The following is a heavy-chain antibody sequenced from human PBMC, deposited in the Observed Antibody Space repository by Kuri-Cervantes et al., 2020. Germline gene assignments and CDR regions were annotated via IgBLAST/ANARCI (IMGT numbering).Heavy chain of an antibody. V-gene: IGHV3-74*01. Sequence: GGSLRLSCAASGFTFSSYWMHWVRQAPGKGLVWVSRINSDGSSTSYADSVKGRFTISRDNAKNSLYLQMNSLRDEDTAVYYCARDRPYSSSWYYFDYWGQGTLVTVSS. CDR2: INSDGSST. CDR3: ARDRPYSSSWYYFDY. CDR1: GFTFSSYW. D-gene: IGHD6-13*01. J-gene: IGHJ4*02.